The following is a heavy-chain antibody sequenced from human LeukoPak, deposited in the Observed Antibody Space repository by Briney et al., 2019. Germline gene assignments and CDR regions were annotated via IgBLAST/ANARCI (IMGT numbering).Heavy chain of an antibody. Sequence: SETLSLTCAVYGGSFSGYYWSWIRQPPGKGLERIGEINHSGSTNYNPSLKSRVTISVDTSKNQFSLKLSSVTAADTAVYYCAGLQVMTTVTTSYFDYWGQGTLVTVSS. V-gene: IGHV4-34*01. CDR3: AGLQVMTTVTTSYFDY. CDR2: INHSGST. CDR1: GGSFSGYY. J-gene: IGHJ4*02. D-gene: IGHD4-17*01.